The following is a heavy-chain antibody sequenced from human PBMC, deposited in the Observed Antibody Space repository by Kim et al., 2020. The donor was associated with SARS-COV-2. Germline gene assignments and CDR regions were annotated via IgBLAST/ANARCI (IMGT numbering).Heavy chain of an antibody. CDR3: ARDLLWIYGMDV. D-gene: IGHD5-12*01. Sequence: KYDADSWKGRFTISRDNSKNTLYLQMNSLRAEDTAVYYCARDLLWIYGMDVWGQGTTVTVSS. J-gene: IGHJ6*02. CDR2: K. V-gene: IGHV3-30*01.